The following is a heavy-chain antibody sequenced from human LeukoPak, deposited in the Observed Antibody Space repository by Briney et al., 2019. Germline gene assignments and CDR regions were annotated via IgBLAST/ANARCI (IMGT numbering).Heavy chain of an antibody. V-gene: IGHV3-30-3*01. J-gene: IGHJ4*02. CDR3: ARDFRYRDSSGYYSFDY. D-gene: IGHD3-22*01. Sequence: PGGSLRLSCAASGFTFTNAWMNWVRQAPGKGLQWVAVISYDGNTIHYADSVKGRFIISRDTSKNTLYLQMNSLRDEDTAVYYCARDFRYRDSSGYYSFDYWGQGTLVTVSS. CDR2: ISYDGNTI. CDR1: GFTFTNAW.